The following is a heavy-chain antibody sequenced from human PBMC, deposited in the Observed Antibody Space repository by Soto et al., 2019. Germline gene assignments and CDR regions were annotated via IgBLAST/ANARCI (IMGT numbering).Heavy chain of an antibody. Sequence: SETLYLTCTVSCGSISSYYWSCIRQPPGKGLEWIGNIYYSGSTNYNPSLKSRVTISVATSKNQFSLKLSSVTAADTAVYYCARGYSGSLLDYLGQGTLVTASS. V-gene: IGHV4-59*12. CDR2: IYYSGST. J-gene: IGHJ4*02. D-gene: IGHD1-26*01. CDR1: CGSISSYY. CDR3: ARGYSGSLLDY.